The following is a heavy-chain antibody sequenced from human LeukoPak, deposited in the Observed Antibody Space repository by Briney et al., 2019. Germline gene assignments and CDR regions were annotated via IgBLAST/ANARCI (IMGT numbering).Heavy chain of an antibody. CDR2: FDTGFGT. CDR3: ARSSGWWSLDY. Sequence: GGSLRLSRAASGFTFSTTSLHWVRQAPGRGLEWVSAFDTGFGTYYPDSLKGRFTISRDNSKNTLFLQMNSLRAEDTAVYYCARSSGWWSLDYWGQGTLVTVSS. J-gene: IGHJ4*02. D-gene: IGHD6-19*01. V-gene: IGHV3-23*01. CDR1: GFTFSTTS.